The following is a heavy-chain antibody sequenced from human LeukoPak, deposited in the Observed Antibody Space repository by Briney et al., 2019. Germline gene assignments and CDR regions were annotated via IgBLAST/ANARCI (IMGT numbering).Heavy chain of an antibody. V-gene: IGHV1-69*06. CDR2: IIPIFGTA. CDR1: GGTFSSYA. D-gene: IGHD3-9*01. J-gene: IGHJ4*02. Sequence: ASVKVSCKASGGTFSSYAISWVRQAPGQGLEWMGGIIPIFGTANYAQKFQGRVTITADKSTSTAYMELSSLRSEDTAVYYCARRPYYDILTGYFDYWGQGTLVTVSS. CDR3: ARRPYYDILTGYFDY.